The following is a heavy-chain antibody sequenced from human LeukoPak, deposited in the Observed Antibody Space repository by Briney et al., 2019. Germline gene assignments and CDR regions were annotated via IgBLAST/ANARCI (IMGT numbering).Heavy chain of an antibody. CDR3: SKFSLRGTYSFDH. CDR1: GFTFSSYA. CDR2: ISGSGGST. Sequence: AGGSLRLSCAASGFTFSSYAMSWVRQAPGKGLEWVSAISGSGGSTYYADSVKGRFTISRDNSKNTLYLQINSLRVEDTAVYFCSKFSLRGTYSFDHWGQGTLVTVSS. V-gene: IGHV3-23*01. J-gene: IGHJ4*02. D-gene: IGHD1-26*01.